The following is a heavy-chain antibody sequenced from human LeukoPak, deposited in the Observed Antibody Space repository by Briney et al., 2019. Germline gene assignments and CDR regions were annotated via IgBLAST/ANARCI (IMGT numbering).Heavy chain of an antibody. CDR2: ISGSGGST. CDR1: GFTFSSYA. V-gene: IGHV3-23*01. CDR3: AKGTYYYGSGSHHFDY. Sequence: PGGSLRLSCAASGFTFSSYAMSWVRQAPGKGLEWVSAISGSGGSTYYADSVKGRFTISRGNSKNTLYLQMNSLRAEDTAVYYCAKGTYYYGSGSHHFDYWGQGTLVTVSS. D-gene: IGHD3-10*01. J-gene: IGHJ4*02.